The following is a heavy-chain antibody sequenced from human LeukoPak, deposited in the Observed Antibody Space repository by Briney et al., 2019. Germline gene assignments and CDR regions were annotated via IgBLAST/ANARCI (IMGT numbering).Heavy chain of an antibody. CDR1: GGSISSSNW. D-gene: IGHD3-10*01. Sequence: SGTLSLTCAVSGGSISSSNWWSWVRQPPGKGLEWIGEIYHSGSTNYNPSLKSRVTISVDKSKNQFSLKLSSVTAADTAVYYCARNGYGSGSYYNRWGQGTLVTVSS. CDR3: ARNGYGSGSYYNR. CDR2: IYHSGST. V-gene: IGHV4-4*02. J-gene: IGHJ4*02.